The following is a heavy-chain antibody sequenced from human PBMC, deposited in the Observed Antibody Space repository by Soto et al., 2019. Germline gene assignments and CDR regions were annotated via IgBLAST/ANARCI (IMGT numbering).Heavy chain of an antibody. CDR2: ISYDGSNK. Sequence: QVPLVESGGGVVQPGRSLRLSCAASGFTFSSYGMHWVRQAQGKGLEWVAVISYDGSNKYYADSVKCRFTISRDNSKNTLYLQMNSLRAEDTAVYYCAKGREIFGVVNRRGADYWGQGTLVTVAS. D-gene: IGHD3-3*01. V-gene: IGHV3-30*18. J-gene: IGHJ4*02. CDR1: GFTFSSYG. CDR3: AKGREIFGVVNRRGADY.